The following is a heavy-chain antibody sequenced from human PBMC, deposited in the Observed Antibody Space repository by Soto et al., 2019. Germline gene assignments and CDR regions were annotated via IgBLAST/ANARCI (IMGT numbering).Heavy chain of an antibody. D-gene: IGHD2-21*02. V-gene: IGHV4-30-4*01. J-gene: IGHJ5*02. CDR1: GGSISSGDYY. CDR2: IYHTGIT. Sequence: SETLSLTCIVSGGSISSGDYYWSWIRQPPGKGLEWIGYIYHTGITFYNPSLKSRITISADTSKNQFSLKMRSVTAADTAVYYCATYGVEPAIEMGWFAPWGKGPPVTVS. CDR3: ATYGVEPAIEMGWFAP.